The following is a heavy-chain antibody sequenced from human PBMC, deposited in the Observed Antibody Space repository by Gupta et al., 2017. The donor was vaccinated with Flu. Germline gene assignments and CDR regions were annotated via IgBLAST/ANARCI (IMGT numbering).Heavy chain of an antibody. V-gene: IGHV3-11*01. Sequence: YMTWIRQAPGKGLEWVSYISSSGTTIYYADSVKGRFTMSRDNARNALYLQMNGLRAEDTAVYYCAREGLLLVAHMDVWGKGTTVSVSS. J-gene: IGHJ6*03. D-gene: IGHD2-15*01. CDR2: ISSSGTTI. CDR1: Y. CDR3: AREGLLLVAHMDV.